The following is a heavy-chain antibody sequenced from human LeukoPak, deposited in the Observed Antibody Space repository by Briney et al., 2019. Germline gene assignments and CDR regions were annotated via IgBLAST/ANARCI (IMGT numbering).Heavy chain of an antibody. CDR2: INHSGST. D-gene: IGHD6-19*01. J-gene: IGHJ6*02. Sequence: SETLSLTCAVYGGSFSGYYWSWIRQPPGKGLEWIGEINHSGSTNYNPSLKSRVTISVDTSKNQFSLKLSSVTAADTAVYYCARGRSGYSSGWPDYYYYYGMDVWGQGTTVTVSS. CDR1: GGSFSGYY. V-gene: IGHV4-34*01. CDR3: ARGRSGYSSGWPDYYYYYGMDV.